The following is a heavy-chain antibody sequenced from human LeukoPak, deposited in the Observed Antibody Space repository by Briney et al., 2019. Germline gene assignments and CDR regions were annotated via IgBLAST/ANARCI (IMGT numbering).Heavy chain of an antibody. CDR1: GYTFTSYG. J-gene: IGHJ4*02. CDR2: INPSGGST. D-gene: IGHD1/OR15-1a*01. V-gene: IGHV1-46*01. CDR3: ASGEQPTAPPDS. Sequence: ASVKVSCKASGYTFTSYGISWVRQAPGQGLEWMGIINPSGGSTCYAQKFQGRVTMTRDTSTSTVYMELSSLRSEDTAVYYCASGEQPTAPPDSWGKGTLFTVS.